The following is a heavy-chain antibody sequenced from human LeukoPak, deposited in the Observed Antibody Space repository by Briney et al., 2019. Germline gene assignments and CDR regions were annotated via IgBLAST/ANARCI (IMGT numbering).Heavy chain of an antibody. J-gene: IGHJ5*02. CDR3: AREDFGEYGNSFDP. CDR2: INPNTGHP. D-gene: IGHD4-17*01. V-gene: IGHV7-4-1*02. Sequence: ASVKVSCKASGYTFTNYAMNWVRQAPGQGLEWMGWINPNTGHPTYAPDFTGRFVFSLDTSVTTAYLQISSLKAEDTAVYYCAREDFGEYGNSFDPWGQGTLVTVSS. CDR1: GYTFTNYA.